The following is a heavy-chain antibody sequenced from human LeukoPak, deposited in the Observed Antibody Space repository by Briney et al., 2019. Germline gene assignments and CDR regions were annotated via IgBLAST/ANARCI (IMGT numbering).Heavy chain of an antibody. J-gene: IGHJ4*02. D-gene: IGHD3-3*01. CDR2: IKQDGSGK. CDR3: ARLSDFLSGYYRDY. CDR1: GFTFSNHW. Sequence: PGGSLRLSCAASGFTFSNHWMSWVRQAPGKGLEWVANIKQDGSGKYYVDSVKGRFTVSRDNPKNSLYLQMNSLRAEDTAVYFCARLSDFLSGYYRDYWGQGTLVTVSS. V-gene: IGHV3-7*01.